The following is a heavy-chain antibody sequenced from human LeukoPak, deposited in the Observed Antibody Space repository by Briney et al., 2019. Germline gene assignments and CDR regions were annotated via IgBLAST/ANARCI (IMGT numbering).Heavy chain of an antibody. CDR3: ASRGGRSGFDY. CDR1: GGSISRGGYY. CDR2: IYYSGST. J-gene: IGHJ4*02. V-gene: IGHV4-31*03. Sequence: PSETLSLTCTVSGGSISRGGYYWSWIRQHPGKGLEWIGYIYYSGSTYYNPSLKSRVTISVDTSKNQFSLKLSSVTAADTAVYYCASRGGRSGFDYWGQGTLVTVSS. D-gene: IGHD3-10*01.